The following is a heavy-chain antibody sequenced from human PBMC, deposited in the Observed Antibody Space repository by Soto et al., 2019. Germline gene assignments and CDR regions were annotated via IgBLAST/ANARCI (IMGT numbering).Heavy chain of an antibody. D-gene: IGHD3-22*01. J-gene: IGHJ4*02. CDR3: AKVWVGDYYDSSGYLVY. CDR2: IRGSGGST. CDR1: GFTFSSYA. V-gene: IGHV3-23*01. Sequence: PVGSLRLSCAASGFTFSSYAMSWVRQAPGKGLEWVSAIRGSGGSTYYAASVKGRFAISRDNSKHTLYLQMNSLRAEDTAVYYCAKVWVGDYYDSSGYLVYWGQGTLVTVSS.